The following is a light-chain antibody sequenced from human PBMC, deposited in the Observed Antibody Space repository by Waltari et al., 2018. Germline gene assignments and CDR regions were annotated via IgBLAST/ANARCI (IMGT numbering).Light chain of an antibody. CDR2: GAS. Sequence: EIVLTQSPGTLSLSPGERTTLPSRASQSVSSSYLAWYQQKPGQAPRLLIYGASSRATGIPDRFSGSGSGTDFTLTISRLEPEDFAMFYCQQYGSSTGLTFGGGTKVEIK. CDR3: QQYGSSTGLT. J-gene: IGKJ4*01. V-gene: IGKV3-20*01. CDR1: QSVSSSY.